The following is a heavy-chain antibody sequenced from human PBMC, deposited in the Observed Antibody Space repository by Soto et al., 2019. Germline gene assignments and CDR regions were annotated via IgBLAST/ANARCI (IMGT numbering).Heavy chain of an antibody. CDR2: ISYSSSTI. CDR1: GFTFSIYS. J-gene: IGHJ4*02. D-gene: IGHD6-19*01. CDR3: ARNQALPGIHLDK. V-gene: IGHV3-48*01. Sequence: EVQLVESGGGLVQPGGSLRLSCAASGFTFSIYSMNWVRQAPGKGLEWVSYISYSSSTIYYADSVKGRFTISRDNAKNSLYLQKNSLIAEDTAVYYCARNQALPGIHLDKWGQGTLVTVSS.